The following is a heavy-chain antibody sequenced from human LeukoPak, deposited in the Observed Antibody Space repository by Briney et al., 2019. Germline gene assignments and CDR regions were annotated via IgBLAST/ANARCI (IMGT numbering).Heavy chain of an antibody. CDR3: TRADDSSGYSFAFDY. CDR1: GFTFSDYY. Sequence: PGGSLRLSCAASGFTFSDYYMSWFRQAPGKGLEWVGFIRSKAYGGTTEYAASVKGRFTISRDDSKSIAYLQMNSLKTEDTAVYYCTRADDSSGYSFAFDYWGQGTLVTVSS. D-gene: IGHD3-22*01. J-gene: IGHJ4*02. V-gene: IGHV3-49*03. CDR2: IRSKAYGGTT.